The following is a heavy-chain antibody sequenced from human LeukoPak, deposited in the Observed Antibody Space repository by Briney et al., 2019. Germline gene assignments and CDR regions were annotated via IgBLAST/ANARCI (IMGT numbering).Heavy chain of an antibody. CDR1: GGSISSSTYY. Sequence: KPSETLSLTCTVSGGSISSSTYYWGWIRQPPGKGLEWIGSIYYSGSTYYNPSLKSRVTISVDTSKNQFSLRLSSVTATDTAVYYCAREKSGAFDIWGQGTMVTVSS. V-gene: IGHV4-39*07. D-gene: IGHD7-27*01. CDR3: AREKSGAFDI. J-gene: IGHJ3*02. CDR2: IYYSGST.